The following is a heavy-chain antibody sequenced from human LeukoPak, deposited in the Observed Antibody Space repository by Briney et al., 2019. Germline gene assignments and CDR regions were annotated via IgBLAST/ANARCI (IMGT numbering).Heavy chain of an antibody. CDR2: ISYDGSNK. D-gene: IGHD4-17*01. Sequence: GRSLRLSCAASGFTSSSYGMHWVRQAPGKGLEWVAVISYDGSNKYSADSVKGRFTISRDNSKNTLYLQMNSLRAEDTAVYYCALTVTPTYYFDYWGQGTLVTVSS. V-gene: IGHV3-30*03. CDR1: GFTSSSYG. CDR3: ALTVTPTYYFDY. J-gene: IGHJ4*02.